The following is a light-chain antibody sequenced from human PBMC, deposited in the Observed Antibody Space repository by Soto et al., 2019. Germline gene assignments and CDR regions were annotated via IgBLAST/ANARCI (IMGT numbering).Light chain of an antibody. CDR3: QQHSHWPPWT. CDR2: GAS. V-gene: IGKV3-11*01. Sequence: EVVLTRSPATLSLSPGERATLSCRASQNVRTFLDWYQQKPGQAPRLLIYGASNRATGIPARFSGSGSGTDFTLTISSRVPEDFAVYYCQQHSHWPPWTFGQGTRVEIQ. J-gene: IGKJ1*01. CDR1: QNVRTF.